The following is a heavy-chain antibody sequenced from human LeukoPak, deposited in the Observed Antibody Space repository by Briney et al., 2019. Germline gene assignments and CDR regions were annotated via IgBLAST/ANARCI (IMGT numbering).Heavy chain of an antibody. Sequence: GGSLRLSCAASGFTFSYYWMSWVRQAPGKGLEWVANIKQDGSEKYYVDSVKGRFTISRDNAKNSLYLQMNSLRAEDTAVYYCARVRGGSGSSYAADAFDIWGQGTMVTVSS. V-gene: IGHV3-7*01. CDR2: IKQDGSEK. CDR1: GFTFSYYW. CDR3: ARVRGGSGSSYAADAFDI. D-gene: IGHD1-26*01. J-gene: IGHJ3*02.